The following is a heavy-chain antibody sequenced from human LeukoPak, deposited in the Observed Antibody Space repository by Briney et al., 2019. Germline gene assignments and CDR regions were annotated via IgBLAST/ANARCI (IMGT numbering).Heavy chain of an antibody. CDR3: AKAQYSSSSNPLDV. D-gene: IGHD6-6*01. J-gene: IGHJ6*02. CDR1: GFTFNNYA. V-gene: IGHV3-9*01. CDR2: ITWNSGSI. Sequence: GRSLRLSCAASGFTFNNYAMHWVRQAPGKGLEGVSGITWNSGSIDYADSVKGRFTISRDNAKNSLYLQMNSLRAEDTALYYCAKAQYSSSSNPLDVWGQGTTVTVSS.